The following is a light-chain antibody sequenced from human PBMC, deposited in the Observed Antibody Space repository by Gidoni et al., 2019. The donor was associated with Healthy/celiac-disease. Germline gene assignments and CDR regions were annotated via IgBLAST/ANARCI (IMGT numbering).Light chain of an antibody. Sequence: EIVLTQSPGTLSLSPGERATLSCRASQSVSSSYLAWYQQKPGQAPRRRIYGASSRATGIPDRFSSSGSGTDFTLTISRLEPEDFAVYYCQQYGSSPYTFGQGTKLEIK. J-gene: IGKJ2*01. CDR1: QSVSSSY. V-gene: IGKV3-20*01. CDR2: GAS. CDR3: QQYGSSPYT.